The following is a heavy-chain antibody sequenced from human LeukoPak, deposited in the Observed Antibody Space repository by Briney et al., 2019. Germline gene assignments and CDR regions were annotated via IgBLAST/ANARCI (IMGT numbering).Heavy chain of an antibody. J-gene: IGHJ4*02. CDR2: INAGNGNT. D-gene: IGHD3-3*01. Sequence: ASVKVSCKASGYTFTSYAMHWVRQAPGQRLEWMGWINAGNGNTKYSQKFQGRVTITRDTSASTAYTELSSLRSEDTAVYYCARGHFGVVIILGYWGQGTLVTVSS. CDR1: GYTFTSYA. V-gene: IGHV1-3*01. CDR3: ARGHFGVVIILGY.